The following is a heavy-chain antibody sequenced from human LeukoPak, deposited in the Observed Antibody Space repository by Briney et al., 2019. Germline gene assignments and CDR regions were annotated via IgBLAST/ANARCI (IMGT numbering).Heavy chain of an antibody. CDR3: ASYTYYYDSSGYHANPDWFDP. J-gene: IGHJ5*02. Sequence: GASVKVSCKASGGTFSSYAISWVRQAPGQGLEWMGRIIPILGIANYAQKFQGRVTITADKSTSTAYMELSSLRSEDTAVYYCASYTYYYDSSGYHANPDWFDPWGRGTLVTVSS. CDR1: GGTFSSYA. V-gene: IGHV1-69*04. CDR2: IIPILGIA. D-gene: IGHD3-22*01.